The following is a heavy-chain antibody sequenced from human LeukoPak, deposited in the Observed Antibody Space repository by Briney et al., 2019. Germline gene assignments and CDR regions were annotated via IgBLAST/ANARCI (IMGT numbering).Heavy chain of an antibody. CDR1: GYTFTSYD. CDR3: ARSGNDIFTGYYYYYGMDV. J-gene: IGHJ6*02. CDR2: MNPNSGNT. V-gene: IGHV1-8*01. Sequence: AASVKVSCKASGYTFTSYDINWVRQATGQGLEWMGWMNPNSGNTGYAQTFQGRVTMTRNTSISTAYMELSSLRSEDTAVYYCARSGNDIFTGYYYYYGMDVWGQGTTVTVSS. D-gene: IGHD3-9*01.